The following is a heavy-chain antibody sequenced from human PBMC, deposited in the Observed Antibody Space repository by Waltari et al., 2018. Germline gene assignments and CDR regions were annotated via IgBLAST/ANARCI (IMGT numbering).Heavy chain of an antibody. CDR1: GGSFSGYY. Sequence: QVQLQQWGAGLLKPSETLSLTCVVYGGSFSGYYWSWIRQPPGKGLEWIGEINHSGSTNYNPSLKSRVTISVDTSKNQFSLKLSSVTAADTAVYYCARRRPHYYYYYMDVWGKGTTVTVSS. CDR2: INHSGST. CDR3: ARRRPHYYYYYMDV. J-gene: IGHJ6*03. V-gene: IGHV4-34*01.